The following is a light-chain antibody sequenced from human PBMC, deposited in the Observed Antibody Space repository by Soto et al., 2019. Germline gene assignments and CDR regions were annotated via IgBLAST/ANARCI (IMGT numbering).Light chain of an antibody. J-gene: IGKJ5*01. Sequence: MTQSPSTLSASIGDRVTITCRASQTVSNNLAWYQQKPGQAPRLLIYGASTRATNVPARFSGSGSGTEFTLTISGLQSEDFALYYCQQYNDWPPITFGQGTRLEIK. CDR3: QQYNDWPPIT. V-gene: IGKV3-15*01. CDR2: GAS. CDR1: QTVSNN.